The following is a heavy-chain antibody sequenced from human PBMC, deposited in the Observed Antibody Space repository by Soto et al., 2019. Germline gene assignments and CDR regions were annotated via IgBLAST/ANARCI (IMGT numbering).Heavy chain of an antibody. V-gene: IGHV1-18*01. CDR3: ATDGRGFGELFAY. Sequence: QVQLVQSGAEMKKPGASVKVSCKASGYTFTNYGITWVRQAPGQGLEWMGWINTYNDNTKSAQKLQGRVTMTTDTSTSTAYLELRSLRFDDTAVYFCATDGRGFGELFAYWGQGTLVTVS. CDR1: GYTFTNYG. CDR2: INTYNDNT. J-gene: IGHJ4*02. D-gene: IGHD3-10*01.